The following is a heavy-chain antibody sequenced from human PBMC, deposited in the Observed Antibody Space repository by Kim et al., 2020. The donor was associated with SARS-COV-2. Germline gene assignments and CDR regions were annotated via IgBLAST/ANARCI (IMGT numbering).Heavy chain of an antibody. Sequence: GGSLRLSCAASGFTFSSFDMNWVRQVPGKRPEWVAYISSRGFTIYYADSVKGRFAISRDNAKTSLYLQMHSLRAEDTAVYYCARDIAPIAVAGEIFHYHGMGLWGQGTTVTVSS. CDR3: ARDIAPIAVAGEIFHYHGMGL. CDR1: GFTFSSFD. V-gene: IGHV3-48*03. CDR2: ISSRGFTI. J-gene: IGHJ6*02. D-gene: IGHD6-19*01.